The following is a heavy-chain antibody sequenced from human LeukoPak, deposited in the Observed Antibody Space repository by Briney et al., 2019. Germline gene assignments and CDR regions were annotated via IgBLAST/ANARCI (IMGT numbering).Heavy chain of an antibody. CDR2: IIPIFGTA. Sequence: SVKVSCKASGGTFSSYAISWVRQAPGQGLEWMGGIIPIFGTANYAQKFQGRVTITADESTSTAYMELSSLRSEDTAVYYCARDFSVYDSSGYYLDYFDYWGQGTLVTVSS. CDR3: ARDFSVYDSSGYYLDYFDY. J-gene: IGHJ4*02. CDR1: GGTFSSYA. D-gene: IGHD3-22*01. V-gene: IGHV1-69*13.